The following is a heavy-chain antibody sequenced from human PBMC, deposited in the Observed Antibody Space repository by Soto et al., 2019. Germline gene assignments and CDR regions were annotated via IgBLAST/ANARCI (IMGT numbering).Heavy chain of an antibody. CDR3: AKDLREMATIRPDY. D-gene: IGHD5-12*01. V-gene: IGHV3-30*18. J-gene: IGHJ4*02. Sequence: QVQLVESGGGVVQPGRSLGLSCAASGFTFSSVGIHWARQAPGKGLEWVAVISYDGIDKNYADSVKGRFTISRENSKNMVYLQMNSLRAEDTAVYYCAKDLREMATIRPDYWGQGILVTVSS. CDR1: GFTFSSVG. CDR2: ISYDGIDK.